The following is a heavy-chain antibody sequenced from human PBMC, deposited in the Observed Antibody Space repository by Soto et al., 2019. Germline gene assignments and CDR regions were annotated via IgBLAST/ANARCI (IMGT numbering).Heavy chain of an antibody. CDR3: ARGSSSWYWFRY. Sequence: GGSLRLSCAASGFTVGSNYMSWVRQAPGKGLEWVSVIYSGGSTYYADSVKGRFTISRDNSKNTLYLQMNSLRAEDTAVYYCARGSSSWYWFRYWGQGTLVTVSS. J-gene: IGHJ4*02. D-gene: IGHD6-13*01. CDR2: IYSGGST. CDR1: GFTVGSNY. V-gene: IGHV3-53*01.